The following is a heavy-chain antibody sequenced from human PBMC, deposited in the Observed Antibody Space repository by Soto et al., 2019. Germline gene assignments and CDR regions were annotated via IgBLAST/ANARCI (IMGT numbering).Heavy chain of an antibody. J-gene: IGHJ5*02. CDR2: IWYDGSNR. Sequence: QVQLVESGGGVVQPGRSLRLSCAASGFTFSTYGMHWVRQAPGKGLEWVAVIWYDGSNRYYGDSVKGRFTISRDNSKNTLYLQMNSLRAEDTAVYYCARGHGGHWVDPWGQGTLVTVSS. CDR3: ARGHGGHWVDP. D-gene: IGHD3-10*01. V-gene: IGHV3-33*01. CDR1: GFTFSTYG.